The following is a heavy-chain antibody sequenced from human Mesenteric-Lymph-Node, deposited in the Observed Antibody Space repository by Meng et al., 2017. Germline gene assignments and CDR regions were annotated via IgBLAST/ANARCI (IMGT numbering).Heavy chain of an antibody. J-gene: IGHJ4*02. D-gene: IGHD5-12*01. CDR1: AGFPTSDSYY. CDR3: ARDSPGGYGYFDS. Sequence: ESRPGLWNPSQTPSPPCTSSAGFPTSDSYYCSWIRPPPGKGLEWIGYIHYSGTTYYNPSLKSRIAISLDTSKNQFSLNLNSVTAADAAVYYCARDSPGGYGYFDSWGQGTLVTVSS. V-gene: IGHV4-30-4*01. CDR2: IHYSGTT.